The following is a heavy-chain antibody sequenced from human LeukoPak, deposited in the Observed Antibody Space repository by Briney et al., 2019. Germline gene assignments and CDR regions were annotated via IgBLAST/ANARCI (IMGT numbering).Heavy chain of an antibody. J-gene: IGHJ4*02. D-gene: IGHD4-17*01. V-gene: IGHV3-7*01. CDR2: IKQGGSQK. CDR1: GFTFSSHW. Sequence: GGSLRLSCAASGFTFSSHWMTRVRLAPGKGLEWVANIKQGGSQKYYVDSVKGRFTISRDDAKSTLFLQMNNLRAEDSALYYCARGPNFGDYVDFLDSWGQGTLVTVSS. CDR3: ARGPNFGDYVDFLDS.